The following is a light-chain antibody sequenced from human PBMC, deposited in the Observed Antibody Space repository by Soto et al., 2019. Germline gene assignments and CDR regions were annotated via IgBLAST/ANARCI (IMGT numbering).Light chain of an antibody. V-gene: IGKV4-1*01. Sequence: DIVMTQSPDSLAVSLGERATINCKSSQTVLYTSNNKNYLAWYQQKPGQPPKLLIYWASTRESGVPDRFSGSGSGTDFTLTISSRQAEDVAVYYCQQYYSTPFTFGPGTKVDI. J-gene: IGKJ3*01. CDR1: QTVLYTSNNKNY. CDR2: WAS. CDR3: QQYYSTPFT.